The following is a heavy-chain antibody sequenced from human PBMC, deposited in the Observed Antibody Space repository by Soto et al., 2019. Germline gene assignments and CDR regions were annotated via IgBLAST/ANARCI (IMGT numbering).Heavy chain of an antibody. CDR1: GGSISSNY. CDR3: ARYRREAVAGYTLDN. CDR2: VYNSGST. J-gene: IGHJ4*02. D-gene: IGHD6-13*01. V-gene: IGHV4-59*01. Sequence: SETLYLTCTVSGGSISSNYWTWIRQPPGKGLEWIGYVYNSGSTNYNPSLKSRVTISEDTSKSQFSLKVNSMTAADTAVYYCARYRREAVAGYTLDNWGQGILVTVSS.